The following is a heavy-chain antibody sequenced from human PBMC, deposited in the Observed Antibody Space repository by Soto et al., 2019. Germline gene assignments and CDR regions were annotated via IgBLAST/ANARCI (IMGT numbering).Heavy chain of an antibody. J-gene: IGHJ6*02. D-gene: IGHD6-13*01. CDR3: AKRIAAAGTPGFNYYYYGMDV. V-gene: IGHV3-23*01. CDR1: GFTFSSYA. CDR2: ISGSGGST. Sequence: GGSLRLSCAASGFTFSSYAMSWVRQAPGKGLEWVSAISGSGGSTYYADSVKGRFTISRDNSKNTLYLQMNSPRAEDTAVYYCAKRIAAAGTPGFNYYYYGMDVWGQGTTVTVS.